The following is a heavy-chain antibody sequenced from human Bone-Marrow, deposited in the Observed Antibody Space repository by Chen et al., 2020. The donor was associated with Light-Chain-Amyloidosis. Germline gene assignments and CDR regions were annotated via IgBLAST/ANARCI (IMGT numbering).Heavy chain of an antibody. D-gene: IGHD3-10*01. CDR3: SREVTTNYGMDV. CDR2: ISGRGSST. J-gene: IGHJ6*02. CDR1: GFTFSSYP. V-gene: IGHV3-23*01. Sequence: EVQLLESGGGLVQPGGSLRLSCAAPGFTFSSYPMSWVRQAPGKGLEWISGISGRGSSTYYADSVKGRFTISRDNSKNTLYLQMNSLRAEDTAIYYCSREVTTNYGMDVWGQGTAVTVSS.